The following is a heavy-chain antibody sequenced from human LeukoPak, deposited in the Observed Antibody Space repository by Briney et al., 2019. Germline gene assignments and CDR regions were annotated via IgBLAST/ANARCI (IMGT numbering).Heavy chain of an antibody. D-gene: IGHD3-10*02. CDR1: GFIFSNYE. V-gene: IGHV3-48*03. Sequence: PGGSLRLSCAASGFIFSNYEMNWVRQAPGKGLEWVSYISSGGSGIFYADSVKGRFTISRDNAKNSLYLDMNSLRVGDTAVYYCARDLNVGGIYFDFWGQGNLVTVSS. CDR3: ARDLNVGGIYFDF. J-gene: IGHJ4*02. CDR2: ISSGGSGI.